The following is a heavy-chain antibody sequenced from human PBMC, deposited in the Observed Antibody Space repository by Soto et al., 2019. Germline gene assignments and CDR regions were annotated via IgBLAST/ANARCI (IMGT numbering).Heavy chain of an antibody. CDR3: PRNNGYGAWFDP. Sequence: QVQLVQSGAEVKKPGASVKVSCRASGYTFTGYYIHWVRQAPGQGLEWMGWINPTTGDTNYAQNFQGRVTMPRDPPTYPAFVGLSRLKFDDPPVYYCPRNNGYGAWFDPWGQGTLVTVPS. V-gene: IGHV1-2*02. J-gene: IGHJ5*02. CDR2: INPTTGDT. CDR1: GYTFTGYY. D-gene: IGHD5-12*01.